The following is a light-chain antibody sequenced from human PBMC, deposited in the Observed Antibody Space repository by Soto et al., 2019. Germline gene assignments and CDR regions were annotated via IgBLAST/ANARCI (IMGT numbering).Light chain of an antibody. CDR2: ENA. V-gene: IGLV1-51*02. Sequence: SVLTQPPSVSAAPGQKVTISCSGSNSNNGNSYVYWYQQFPGAAPKLLMYENAKRASGIPDRFSGSKSGAAATLAITGIQTGDEADYYCGTWDSGLSGFVFGTGTKVTVL. CDR1: NSNNGNSY. J-gene: IGLJ1*01. CDR3: GTWDSGLSGFV.